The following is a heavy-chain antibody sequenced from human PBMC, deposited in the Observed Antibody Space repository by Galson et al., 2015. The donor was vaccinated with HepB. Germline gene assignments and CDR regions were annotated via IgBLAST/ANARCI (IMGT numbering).Heavy chain of an antibody. CDR3: ARGSESSFDP. Sequence: SLRLSCAASGFTFSSYAMHWVRQAPGKGLEWVAVISYDGSNKYYADSVKGRFTISRDNSKNTLYLQMNSLRAEDTAVYYCARGSESSFDPWGQGTLVTVSS. D-gene: IGHD3-10*01. J-gene: IGHJ5*02. CDR1: GFTFSSYA. V-gene: IGHV3-30*04. CDR2: ISYDGSNK.